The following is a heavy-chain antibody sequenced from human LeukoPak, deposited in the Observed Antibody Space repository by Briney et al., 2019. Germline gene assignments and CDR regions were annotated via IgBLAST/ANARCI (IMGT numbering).Heavy chain of an antibody. J-gene: IGHJ6*03. Sequence: GESLKISCKGSGFSFTTYWIAWVRQMPGKGLEWMGIIYPGDSDTRYSPSFQGQVTISADKSISTAYLQWSSLKASDTAMYYCARHPFPGYYYMDDWGKGTTVTVSS. V-gene: IGHV5-51*01. CDR3: ARHPFPGYYYMDD. CDR1: GFSFTTYW. CDR2: IYPGDSDT.